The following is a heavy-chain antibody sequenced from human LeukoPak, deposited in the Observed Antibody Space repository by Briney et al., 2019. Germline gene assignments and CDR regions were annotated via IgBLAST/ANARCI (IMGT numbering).Heavy chain of an antibody. J-gene: IGHJ4*02. Sequence: PGGSLRLSCAASGFTFSSYAMSWVRQAPGKGLEWVSAISGSGGSTYYADSVKGRFTISRDNSKNTLYLQMNSLRAEDTAVYYCAKDIFVSGSYAESLDYWGQGTLVTVSS. CDR1: GFTFSSYA. CDR3: AKDIFVSGSYAESLDY. CDR2: ISGSGGST. V-gene: IGHV3-23*01. D-gene: IGHD1-26*01.